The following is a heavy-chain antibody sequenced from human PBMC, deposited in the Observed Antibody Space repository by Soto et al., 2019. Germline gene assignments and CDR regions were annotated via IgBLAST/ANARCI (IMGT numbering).Heavy chain of an antibody. CDR3: AILSN. J-gene: IGHJ4*02. D-gene: IGHD6-6*01. CDR2: IYSDGTT. Sequence: PGRCLRLSCAASGFTVSSNYMNWARQAPGKGLEWLSIIYSDGTTYYADSAKGRFTISRDNFKNTLYLQMNNLRAEDKSVYYWAILSNWGQGTLVTVSS. CDR1: GFTVSSNY. V-gene: IGHV3-53*01.